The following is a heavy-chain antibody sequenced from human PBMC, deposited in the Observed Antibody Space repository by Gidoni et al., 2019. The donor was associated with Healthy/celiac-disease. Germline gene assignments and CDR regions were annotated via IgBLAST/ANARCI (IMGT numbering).Heavy chain of an antibody. J-gene: IGHJ6*02. D-gene: IGHD3-16*01. CDR2: IYYSGST. Sequence: QLQLQESGPGLVKPSETLSLTCTVSGGSISSSSYHWGWIRQPPGKGLEWIGSIYYSGSTYYNPSLKSRVTISVDTSKNQFSLKLSSVTAADTAVYYCARLGDPRDDYYGMDVWGQGTTVTVSS. CDR3: ARLGDPRDDYYGMDV. V-gene: IGHV4-39*01. CDR1: GGSISSSSYH.